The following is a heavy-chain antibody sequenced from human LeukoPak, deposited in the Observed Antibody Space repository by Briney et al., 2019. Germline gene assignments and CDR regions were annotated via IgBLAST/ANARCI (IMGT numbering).Heavy chain of an antibody. J-gene: IGHJ3*02. Sequence: GGPLRLSCAASGFTFSAYAMAWVRQAPGEGLEGVSTISGSGGTTYSAGSVKGRFTISRDNSKNILYLQVNSLRAGDTAVYYCAKDYYYDSSGYYYGDAFDIWGQGTMVTVSS. D-gene: IGHD3-22*01. CDR3: AKDYYYDSSGYYYGDAFDI. CDR1: GFTFSAYA. CDR2: ISGSGGTT. V-gene: IGHV3-23*01.